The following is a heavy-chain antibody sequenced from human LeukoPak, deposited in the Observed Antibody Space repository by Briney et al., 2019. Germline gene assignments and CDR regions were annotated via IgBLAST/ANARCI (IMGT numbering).Heavy chain of an antibody. CDR2: INIDGRTT. V-gene: IGHV3-74*01. CDR1: GFTFTTCW. Sequence: GGSLRLSCAASGFTFTTCWMNWGRQAPAEGLVRVSLINIDGRTTTYADSVKGRFTISRDNAKNTLSLQMNSLRAEDTAVYYCARDLHGSPDWWGQGTLVTVSS. J-gene: IGHJ4*02. D-gene: IGHD2-2*03. CDR3: ARDLHGSPDW.